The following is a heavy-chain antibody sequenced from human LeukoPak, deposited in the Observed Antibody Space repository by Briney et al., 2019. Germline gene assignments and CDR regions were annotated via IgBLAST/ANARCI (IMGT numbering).Heavy chain of an antibody. CDR3: AKDQKAYYDFWSGQPYNWFDP. CDR2: IYTNGRDT. V-gene: IGHV3-23*05. D-gene: IGHD3-3*01. J-gene: IGHJ5*02. Sequence: PGGSLRLSCAASGFIFRSYGMNWVRQAPGKGLEWVSGIYTNGRDTRYADSVKGRFTISRDNSKNTLYLQMNSLRAEDTAVYYCAKDQKAYYDFWSGQPYNWFDPWGQGTLVTVSS. CDR1: GFIFRSYG.